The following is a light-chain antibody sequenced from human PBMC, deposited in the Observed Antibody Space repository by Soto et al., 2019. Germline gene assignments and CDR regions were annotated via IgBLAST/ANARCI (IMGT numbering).Light chain of an antibody. V-gene: IGKV3-11*01. CDR1: QSVSSY. CDR2: DAS. CDR3: QQRGT. Sequence: EIVLTQSPATLSLSPGERATLSCRASQSVSSYLAWYQQKPGPAPRLLIYDASNRATGIPARFSGSGSGTDFTLTISSLEPEDFAVYYCQQRGTFGGGTKVEIK. J-gene: IGKJ4*01.